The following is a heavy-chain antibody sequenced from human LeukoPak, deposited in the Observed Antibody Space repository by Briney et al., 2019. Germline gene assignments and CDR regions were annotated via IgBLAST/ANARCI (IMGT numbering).Heavy chain of an antibody. Sequence: SGGSLRLSCAASGFTFSSYAMSWVRQAPGKGLEWVSGISGSGGSTYYADSVKGRFTISRDNSKNTLFLQMNSLRAEDTAVYYCARGLPGAVALDYWGQGTLVTVSS. J-gene: IGHJ4*02. D-gene: IGHD6-19*01. V-gene: IGHV3-23*01. CDR3: ARGLPGAVALDY. CDR2: ISGSGGST. CDR1: GFTFSSYA.